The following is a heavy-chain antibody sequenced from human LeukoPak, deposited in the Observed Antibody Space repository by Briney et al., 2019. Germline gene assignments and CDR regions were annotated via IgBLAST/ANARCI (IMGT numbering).Heavy chain of an antibody. Sequence: SQTLSLTCTVSGGSISSGSYYWSWIRQPAGKGLEWIGRIYTSGSTNYNPSLKSRVTISVDTSKNQFSLKLSSVTAADTAVYYCARGKWLVQYAFDIWGQGTMVTVSS. CDR3: ARGKWLVQYAFDI. CDR1: GGSISSGSYY. J-gene: IGHJ3*02. D-gene: IGHD6-19*01. CDR2: IYTSGST. V-gene: IGHV4-61*02.